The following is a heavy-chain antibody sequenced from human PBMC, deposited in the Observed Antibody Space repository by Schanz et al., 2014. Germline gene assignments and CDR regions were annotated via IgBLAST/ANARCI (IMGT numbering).Heavy chain of an antibody. CDR1: GGSIRSGTYY. V-gene: IGHV4-61*02. D-gene: IGHD1-1*01. CDR2: VFPNGIT. CDR3: ARDTTWRLDL. J-gene: IGHJ2*01. Sequence: QVQLQESGPGLVKPSQTLSLTCTVSGGSIRSGTYYWSWIRQPAGKALEWFGRVFPNGITNNNPSLKDQVPKTRDTTRIRFSRPETSLAAADTAVYYCARDTTWRLDLWGRGTLVTVSS.